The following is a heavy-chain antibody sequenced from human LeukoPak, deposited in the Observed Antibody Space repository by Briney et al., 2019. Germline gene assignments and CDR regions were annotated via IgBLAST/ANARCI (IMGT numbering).Heavy chain of an antibody. CDR3: ARWGFFRGVNLGY. J-gene: IGHJ4*02. Sequence: SQTLSLTCTVSGGSISSGDYYWSWIRQPPGKGLEWIGYIYYSGSTYYNPSLKSRATISVDTSKNQFSLKLSSVTAADTAVYYCARWGFFRGVNLGYWGQGTLVTVSS. CDR1: GGSISSGDYY. CDR2: IYYSGST. V-gene: IGHV4-30-4*01. D-gene: IGHD3-10*01.